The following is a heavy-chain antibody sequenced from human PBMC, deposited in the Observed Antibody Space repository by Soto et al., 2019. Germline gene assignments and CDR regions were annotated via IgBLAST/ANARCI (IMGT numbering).Heavy chain of an antibody. D-gene: IGHD2-15*01. CDR2: IGTAGDT. J-gene: IGHJ5*02. CDR1: GFTFSSYD. CDR3: GKYLQKAATHTNYFDP. Sequence: EVQLVESGGGLVQPGGSLRLSCAASGFTFSSYDMHWVRQATGKGLEWVSAIGTAGDTYYPGSVKGRFTISRENAKNSLYLQMNSLRAEDTAVYYCGKYLQKAATHTNYFDPWGQGTLVTVSS. V-gene: IGHV3-13*01.